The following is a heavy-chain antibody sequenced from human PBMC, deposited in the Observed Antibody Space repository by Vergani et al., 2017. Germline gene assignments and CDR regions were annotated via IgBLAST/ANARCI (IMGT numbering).Heavy chain of an antibody. V-gene: IGHV3-7*01. J-gene: IGHJ4*02. CDR3: ARDMHDYGDYYFDY. CDR1: GFTFSSYW. Sequence: EVQLVESGGGLVQPGGSLRLSCAASGFTFSSYWMSWVRQAPGKGLEWVANIKQDGSEKYYVDSVKGRFTISRDNAKNSLYLQMNSLRAEGTAVYYCARDMHDYGDYYFDYWGQGTLVTVSS. CDR2: IKQDGSEK. D-gene: IGHD4-17*01.